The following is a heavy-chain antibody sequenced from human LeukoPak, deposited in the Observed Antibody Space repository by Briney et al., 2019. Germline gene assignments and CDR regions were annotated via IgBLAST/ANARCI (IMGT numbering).Heavy chain of an antibody. Sequence: GGSLRLSCAASGFAFSTYAMNWVRQAPGKGLEWVSGISGSGDNTYYTDSVKGRFTISRDNSKDTLYLHMNSLRAEDTAVYYCAKERSSGVYRLFDYWGQGTLVTVSS. CDR1: GFAFSTYA. V-gene: IGHV3-23*01. CDR3: AKERSSGVYRLFDY. D-gene: IGHD3-22*01. J-gene: IGHJ4*02. CDR2: ISGSGDNT.